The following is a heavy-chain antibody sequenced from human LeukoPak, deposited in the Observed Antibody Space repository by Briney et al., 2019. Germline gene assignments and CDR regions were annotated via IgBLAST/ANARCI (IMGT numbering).Heavy chain of an antibody. D-gene: IGHD3-3*01. CDR2: LSGSGAGT. V-gene: IGHV3-23*01. J-gene: IGHJ4*02. Sequence: GGSLRLSCAASGFTFSDYALGWVRQAPGRGLEWVATLSGSGAGTYYSDSVQGRFTVSRDNSKRTLFLQMNSLRAEDTAFYYCAKAELGVDTFFDYWGQGTLVTVSS. CDR3: AKAELGVDTFFDY. CDR1: GFTFSDYA.